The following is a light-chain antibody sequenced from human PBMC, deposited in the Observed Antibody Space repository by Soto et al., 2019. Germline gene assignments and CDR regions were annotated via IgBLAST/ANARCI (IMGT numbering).Light chain of an antibody. Sequence: EIVLTQSPATLSLSPGERATLSCRASQSVSSYLAWYQQKPGQAPRLLIYDASNRATGIPARFSGSGSGTDFTLTISSLEPEDFAVYYCQQRSNWLRGITLGGGTKVEIK. J-gene: IGKJ4*01. CDR2: DAS. CDR3: QQRSNWLRGIT. V-gene: IGKV3-11*01. CDR1: QSVSSY.